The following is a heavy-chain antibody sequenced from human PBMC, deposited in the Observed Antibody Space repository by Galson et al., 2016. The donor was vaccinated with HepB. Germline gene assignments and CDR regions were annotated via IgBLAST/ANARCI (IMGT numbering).Heavy chain of an antibody. D-gene: IGHD2-21*01. V-gene: IGHV5-51*01. CDR3: VRYVGKNQKTVRESGIPVYGMDV. CDR1: GYTFSSYW. J-gene: IGHJ6*02. CDR2: MYPGDSHT. Sequence: QSGAEVKKPGESLRMSCKASGYTFSSYWIGWVRQMPGKGLEWMAIMYPGDSHTRHSPSFQGHVTISVDKAISTAYLQWSSLKASDTAMYYCVRYVGKNQKTVRESGIPVYGMDVWGQGTAVTVSS.